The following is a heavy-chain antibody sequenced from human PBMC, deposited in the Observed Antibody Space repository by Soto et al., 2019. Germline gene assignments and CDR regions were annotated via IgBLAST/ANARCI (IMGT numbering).Heavy chain of an antibody. CDR3: TTSPRAQY. J-gene: IGHJ4*02. V-gene: IGHV3-15*01. CDR2: IKSKTDGGTT. Sequence: EVQLVESGGGLVKPGGSLGLSCAVSGFTFNNAWMSWVRQAPGKGLEWVGRIKSKTDGGTTDHAGSVKGRFTISREDSKNTLYLQMDSLKIDDTAMYYCTTSPRAQYWGQGTLVSVSS. CDR1: GFTFNNAW.